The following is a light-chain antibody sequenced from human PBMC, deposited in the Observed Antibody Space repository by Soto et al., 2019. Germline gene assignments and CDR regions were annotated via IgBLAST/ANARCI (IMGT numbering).Light chain of an antibody. J-gene: IGLJ3*02. CDR2: EVS. Sequence: QSALTQPPSASGSPGQSVTISCTGTSSDVGSYNYVSWYQQHPGKAPKLIISEVSQRPSGVPDRFSGSKSGNTASLTVSGLQAEDEADYYFSSYAGSDNWVGFGVATQLNVL. CDR3: SSYAGSDNWVG. V-gene: IGLV2-8*01. CDR1: SSDVGSYNY.